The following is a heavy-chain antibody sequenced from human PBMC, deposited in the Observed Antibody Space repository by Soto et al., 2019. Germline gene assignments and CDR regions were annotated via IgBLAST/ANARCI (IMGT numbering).Heavy chain of an antibody. Sequence: GGSLRLSCAASGFTFSDYVMSWVRQAPGKGLEWVSSISGSGDNTYYADSVKGRFTISRDNSKNPLFLHMKSLGGADTAVYLCANLPQVLALCCHYWGQGARDTVPS. V-gene: IGHV3-23*01. J-gene: IGHJ4*02. CDR3: ANLPQVLALCCHY. CDR1: GFTFSDYV. D-gene: IGHD3-10*02. CDR2: ISGSGDNT.